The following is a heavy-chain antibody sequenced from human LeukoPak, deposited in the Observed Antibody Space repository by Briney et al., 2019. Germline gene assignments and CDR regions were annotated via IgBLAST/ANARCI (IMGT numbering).Heavy chain of an antibody. CDR1: GGSISSSSYY. J-gene: IGHJ4*02. V-gene: IGHV4-39*01. CDR3: ARRSYDISGYYYSFDY. Sequence: SETLSLTCTVSGGSISSSSYYWGWIRQPPGKGLEWIGSIYYSGSTYYNPSLKSRVTISVDTSKNQFSLKLSSVTAADTAMFYCARRSYDISGYYYSFDYWGQGTLVTVSS. D-gene: IGHD3-22*01. CDR2: IYYSGST.